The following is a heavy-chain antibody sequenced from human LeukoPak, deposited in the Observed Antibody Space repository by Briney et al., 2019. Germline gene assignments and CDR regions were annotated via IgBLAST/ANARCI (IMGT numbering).Heavy chain of an antibody. CDR1: GFTFSSYA. J-gene: IGHJ4*02. D-gene: IGHD5-18*01. V-gene: IGHV3-30-3*01. CDR2: ISYDGSNK. Sequence: GGSLRLSCAASGFTFSSYAMHWVRQAPGKGLEWVAVISYDGSNKYYADSVKGRFTISRDNSKNTLYLQMNSLRAEDTAVYYCARVVVGNVDTTDYWGQGTLVTVSS. CDR3: ARVVVGNVDTTDY.